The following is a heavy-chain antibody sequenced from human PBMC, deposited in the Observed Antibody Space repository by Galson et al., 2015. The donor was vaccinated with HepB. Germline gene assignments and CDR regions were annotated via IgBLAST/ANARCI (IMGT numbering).Heavy chain of an antibody. V-gene: IGHV3-15*01. J-gene: IGHJ4*02. CDR3: TTDSGWYYDSSGHDY. CDR1: GFTFSNAW. D-gene: IGHD3-22*01. CDR2: IKSKTDGGTT. Sequence: SLRLSCAASGFTFSNAWMSWVRQAPGKGLEWVGRIKSKTDGGTTDYAAPVKGRFTISRDDSKNTLYLQMNSLKTEDTAVYYCTTDSGWYYDSSGHDYWGQGTLVTVSS.